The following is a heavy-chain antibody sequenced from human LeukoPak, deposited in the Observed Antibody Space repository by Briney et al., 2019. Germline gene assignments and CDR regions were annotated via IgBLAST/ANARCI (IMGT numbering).Heavy chain of an antibody. CDR1: GFTFSSYG. D-gene: IGHD3-22*01. J-gene: IGHJ3*02. V-gene: IGHV3-30*02. Sequence: GGSLRLSCAASGFTFSSYGIHWVRQAPGKGLDWVAFTRYDGTNKYYADSVKGRFTISRDNSKNTLYLQMSSLRAEDTAVYYCAKDGSYYDSSGYPDAFDIWGQGTMVTASS. CDR3: AKDGSYYDSSGYPDAFDI. CDR2: TRYDGTNK.